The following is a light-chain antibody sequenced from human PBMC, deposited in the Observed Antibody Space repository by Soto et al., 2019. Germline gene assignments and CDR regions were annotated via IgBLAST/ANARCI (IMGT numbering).Light chain of an antibody. CDR3: QQRNVWPPVT. J-gene: IGKJ5*01. V-gene: IGKV3D-20*02. Sequence: LTPSPDTLFVYAGERDTLSCRASQTVSSNYLAWCQQRPGQAPRFLIYGASSRATGIPDRFSGSGSGTDFTLTISSLEPEDSAVYYCQQRNVWPPVTVGAGTRLEIK. CDR2: GAS. CDR1: QTVSSNY.